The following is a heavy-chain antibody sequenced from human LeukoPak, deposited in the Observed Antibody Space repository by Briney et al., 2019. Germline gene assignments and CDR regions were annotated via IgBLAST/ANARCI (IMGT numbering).Heavy chain of an antibody. CDR1: GFTFSSYA. CDR2: ISYDGYNK. J-gene: IGHJ4*02. V-gene: IGHV3-30*01. Sequence: GGSLRLSCAASGFTFSSYAMHWVRQAPGKGLEWVAIISYDGYNKSYAASVKGRFTISRDNSKNTLYLQMNSLRAEDTAVYYCARDIGVNWNYAFDYWGQGTLVTVSS. CDR3: ARDIGVNWNYAFDY. D-gene: IGHD1-7*01.